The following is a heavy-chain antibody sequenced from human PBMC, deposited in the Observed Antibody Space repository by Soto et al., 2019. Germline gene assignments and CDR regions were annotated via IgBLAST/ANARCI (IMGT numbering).Heavy chain of an antibody. CDR2: IWYDGSNK. D-gene: IGHD1-1*01. CDR1: GFTFSSYG. CDR3: ARDIGTLDGMDV. V-gene: IGHV3-33*01. Sequence: QVQLVESGGGVVQPGRSLRLSCAASGFTFSSYGMHCVRQAPGKGLEWVAVIWYDGSNKYYADSVKGRFTISRDNSKNTLYLQMNSLRAEDTAVYYCARDIGTLDGMDVWGQGTTVTVSS. J-gene: IGHJ6*02.